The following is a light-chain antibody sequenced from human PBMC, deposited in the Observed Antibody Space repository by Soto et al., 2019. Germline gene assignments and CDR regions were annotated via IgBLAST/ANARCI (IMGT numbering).Light chain of an antibody. CDR2: LGS. Sequence: DIVMTQSPLSLPVTPGEPASISCRSSQSLLHSNGYNYLDWYLQKPGQSPQLLIYLGSNRASGVPARFSGSGSGTDFTLKISRVEAEDVGVYYCMQALPTQFTFGPGTKVDIK. CDR3: MQALPTQFT. J-gene: IGKJ3*01. V-gene: IGKV2-28*01. CDR1: QSLLHSNGYNY.